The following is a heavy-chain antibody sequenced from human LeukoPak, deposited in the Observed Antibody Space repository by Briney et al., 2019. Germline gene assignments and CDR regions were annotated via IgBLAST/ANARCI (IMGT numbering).Heavy chain of an antibody. V-gene: IGHV3-23*01. CDR3: AKGLLTIDY. Sequence: GGSLRLSCAASGFTFSNYAMTWVRQAPGKGLEWVSTIAYAGTFYADSVKGRFTISRDNSKNTLYLQMNNLKAEDTATYYCAKGLLTIDYWGQGTRVTVSS. D-gene: IGHD4/OR15-4a*01. CDR2: IAYAGT. J-gene: IGHJ4*02. CDR1: GFTFSNYA.